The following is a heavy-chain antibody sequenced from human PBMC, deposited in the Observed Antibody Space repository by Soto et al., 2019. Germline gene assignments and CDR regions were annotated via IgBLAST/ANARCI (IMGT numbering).Heavy chain of an antibody. CDR1: GFTFRNSA. D-gene: IGHD3-22*01. Sequence: GGSLRLSCAASGFTFRNSAMNWVRQAPGKGLEWVSAISGSGGSTYYADSVKGRFTISRDNSKNTLYLQMNSLRAEDTAVYYCVFPSSGKYFFDYWGQGALVTVSS. CDR3: VFPSSGKYFFDY. CDR2: ISGSGGST. J-gene: IGHJ4*02. V-gene: IGHV3-23*01.